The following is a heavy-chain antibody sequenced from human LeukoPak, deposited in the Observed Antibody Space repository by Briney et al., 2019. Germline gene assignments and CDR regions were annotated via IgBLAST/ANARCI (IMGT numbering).Heavy chain of an antibody. CDR3: AKVRGP. CDR2: ISGSSPTT. J-gene: IGHJ5*02. D-gene: IGHD3-10*01. Sequence: GGSLRLSCAASGFTFSSNIMSWVRQAPGKGLEWVSGISGSSPTTYYAESVKGRFTISRDNSKNTLYLQMNSLSAEDTAVYHCAKVRGPWGQGTLVTVSS. CDR1: GFTFSSNI. V-gene: IGHV3-23*01.